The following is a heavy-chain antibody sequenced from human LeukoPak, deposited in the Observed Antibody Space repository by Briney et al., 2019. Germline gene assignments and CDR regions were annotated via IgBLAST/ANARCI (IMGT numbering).Heavy chain of an antibody. CDR2: IYTSGST. J-gene: IGHJ3*02. D-gene: IGHD6-13*01. V-gene: IGHV4-61*02. CDR1: GGSISSGSYY. Sequence: SETLSLTCTVSGGSISSGSYYWSWIRQPAGKGLEWIGRIYTSGSTNYNPSLRSRVTISVDTSKNQFSLKLSSVTAADTAVYYCATPTSYSSSWYAFDIWGQGTMVTVSS. CDR3: ATPTSYSSSWYAFDI.